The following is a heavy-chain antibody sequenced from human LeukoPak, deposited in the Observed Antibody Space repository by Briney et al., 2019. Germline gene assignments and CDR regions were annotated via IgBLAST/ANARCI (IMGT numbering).Heavy chain of an antibody. J-gene: IGHJ5*02. CDR3: ARQATSIVGPTTNWFDP. D-gene: IGHD1-26*01. CDR1: GGTFSSYT. Sequence: SVKVSCKASGGTFSSYTISWVRQAPGQGLEWMGRIIPILGIANYAQKFQGRVTITADKSTSTAYMELSSLRSEDTAVYYCARQATSIVGPTTNWFDPWGQGTLVTVSS. V-gene: IGHV1-69*02. CDR2: IIPILGIA.